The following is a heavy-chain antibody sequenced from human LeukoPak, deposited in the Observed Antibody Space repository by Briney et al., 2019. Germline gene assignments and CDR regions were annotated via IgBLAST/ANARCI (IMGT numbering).Heavy chain of an antibody. CDR3: ARARTVTTFWFDP. D-gene: IGHD4-17*01. CDR2: IYYSGST. Sequence: GSLRLSCAASGFTFSNYWMSWIRQPPGKGLEWIGYIYYSGSTNYNPSLKSRVTISVDTSKNQFSLKLSSVTAADTAVYYCARARTVTTFWFDPWGQGTLVTVSS. J-gene: IGHJ5*02. V-gene: IGHV4-59*01. CDR1: GFTFSNYW.